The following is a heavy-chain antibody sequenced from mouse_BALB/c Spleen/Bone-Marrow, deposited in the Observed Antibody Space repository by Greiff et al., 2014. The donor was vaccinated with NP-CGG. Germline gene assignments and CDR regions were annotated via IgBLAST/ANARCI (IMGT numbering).Heavy chain of an antibody. CDR1: GYSFTGYF. Sequence: SGPELVKPGASVKISCKASGYSFTGYFMNWVMQSHGKSLEWIGRINPYNGDTFYNQKFKGKATLTVDKSSNTAHMELRSLASEDSAVYYCARVTTDWYFDVWGAGTTVTVSS. CDR3: ARVTTDWYFDV. CDR2: INPYNGDT. D-gene: IGHD1-1*01. J-gene: IGHJ1*01. V-gene: IGHV1-20*02.